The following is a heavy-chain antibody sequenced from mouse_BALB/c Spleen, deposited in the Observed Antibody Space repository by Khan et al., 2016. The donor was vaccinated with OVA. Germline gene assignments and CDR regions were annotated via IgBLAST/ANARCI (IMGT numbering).Heavy chain of an antibody. V-gene: IGHV2-6-7*01. Sequence: VKLMESGPGLVAPSQSLSITCTVSGFSFTGYGVNWVRQPPGKGLEWLGMIWGDGSTDYNSALKSRLSISKDHSQSQVFLTMNNLQTDDTARYYCARAYYGNYREAMDYWGQGTSVTVSS. J-gene: IGHJ4*01. D-gene: IGHD2-10*01. CDR1: GFSFTGYG. CDR3: ARAYYGNYREAMDY. CDR2: IWGDGST.